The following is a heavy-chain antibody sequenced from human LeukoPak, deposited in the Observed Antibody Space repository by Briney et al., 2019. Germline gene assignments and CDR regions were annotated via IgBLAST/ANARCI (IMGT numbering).Heavy chain of an antibody. CDR3: ARDNYYDSSGYHDAFDI. J-gene: IGHJ3*02. CDR1: GGSFSGYY. Sequence: SETLSLTCAVYGGSFSGYYWSWIRQPPGKGLEWIGEINHSGSTNYNPSLKSRVTISVDTSKNQFSLKLSSVTAADTAVYYCARDNYYDSSGYHDAFDIWGQGTVVTVSS. V-gene: IGHV4-34*01. D-gene: IGHD3-22*01. CDR2: INHSGST.